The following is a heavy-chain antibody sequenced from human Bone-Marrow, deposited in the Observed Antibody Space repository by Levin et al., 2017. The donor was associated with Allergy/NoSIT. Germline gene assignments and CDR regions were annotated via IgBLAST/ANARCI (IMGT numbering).Heavy chain of an antibody. V-gene: IGHV2-5*02. Sequence: QTLSLTCSFSGFSLSTDGVGVAWIRQSPGKALEWLGLIYWDDAVRYSTSLRRRLTLTKDTSRDQVVLTMTHMDPLDTATYYCARRQVTPRGWPNYFDSWGQGILVAVSS. CDR3: ARRQVTPRGWPNYFDS. J-gene: IGHJ4*02. D-gene: IGHD2-21*02. CDR2: IYWDDAV. CDR1: GFSLSTDGVG.